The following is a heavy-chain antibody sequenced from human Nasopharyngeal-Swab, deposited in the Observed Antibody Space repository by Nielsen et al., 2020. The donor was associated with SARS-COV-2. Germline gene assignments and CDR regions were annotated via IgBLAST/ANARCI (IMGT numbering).Heavy chain of an antibody. V-gene: IGHV3-7*05. J-gene: IGHJ4*02. CDR3: ATHNDYRFEN. Sequence: GESLKISCAASGFTFSNYWMTWVRQAPGKGLEWVANIKQDGSKKNYVDSVKGRFTISRDDAMNSLYLQMNSLRAEDKAVYYCATHNDYRFENWGQGTLVSVSS. CDR2: IKQDGSKK. D-gene: IGHD4-11*01. CDR1: GFTFSNYW.